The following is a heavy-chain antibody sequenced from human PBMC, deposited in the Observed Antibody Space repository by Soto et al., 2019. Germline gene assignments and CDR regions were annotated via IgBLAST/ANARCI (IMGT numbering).Heavy chain of an antibody. V-gene: IGHV3-23*01. J-gene: IGHJ6*02. CDR1: GFSFSSYA. CDR2: ISGSGGST. Sequence: GGSLRLSCAASGFSFSSYAMSWVRQAPGKGLEWVSAISGSGGSTYYAESVKGRFTISRDNSKNTLYLQMNSLRAEDTAVYYCAKGLGYSYGNYYYGMDVWGQGTTVTVSS. CDR3: AKGLGYSYGNYYYGMDV. D-gene: IGHD5-18*01.